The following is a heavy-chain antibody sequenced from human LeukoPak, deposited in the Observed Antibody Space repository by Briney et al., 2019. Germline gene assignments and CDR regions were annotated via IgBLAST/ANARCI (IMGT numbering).Heavy chain of an antibody. D-gene: IGHD3-22*01. V-gene: IGHV1-2*06. J-gene: IGHJ4*02. CDR1: GYTFTGYY. CDR2: INPNNGGT. Sequence: ASVKVSCKASGYTFTGYYMHWVRQAPGQGLEWMGRINPNNGGTNYAQKFQGRVTMTRDTSISTGYMELSRLTSDDTAVYYCHYQDSSGSEKWGQGTQVTVSS. CDR3: HYQDSSGSEK.